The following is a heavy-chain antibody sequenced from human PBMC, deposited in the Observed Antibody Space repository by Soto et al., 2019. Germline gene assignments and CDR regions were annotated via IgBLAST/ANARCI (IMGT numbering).Heavy chain of an antibody. CDR2: INPKSGDT. CDR1: EYTFIGFH. D-gene: IGHD2-15*01. Sequence: SVKVSCKASEYTFIGFHLHWVRQAPGQGLEWMGWINPKSGDTKYAQKFQGRVTLTRDTSISTGYMELSRLESNDTAVYYCAKGLWTVGHCTGGSCYAGMDVWGQGTTVTVSS. CDR3: AKGLWTVGHCTGGSCYAGMDV. J-gene: IGHJ6*02. V-gene: IGHV1-2*02.